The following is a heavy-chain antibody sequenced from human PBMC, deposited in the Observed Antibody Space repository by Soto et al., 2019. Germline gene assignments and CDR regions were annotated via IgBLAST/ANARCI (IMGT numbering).Heavy chain of an antibody. Sequence: GGSLRLSCAASGFTFSSYAMSWVRQAPGKGLEWVSAISGSGGSTYYADSVQGRFTISRDNSKNTLYLQMNSLRAEDTAVYYCAKDEPPSYSGSYSCDYWGQGTLVTVAS. CDR3: AKDEPPSYSGSYSCDY. CDR2: ISGSGGST. V-gene: IGHV3-23*01. D-gene: IGHD1-26*01. CDR1: GFTFSSYA. J-gene: IGHJ4*02.